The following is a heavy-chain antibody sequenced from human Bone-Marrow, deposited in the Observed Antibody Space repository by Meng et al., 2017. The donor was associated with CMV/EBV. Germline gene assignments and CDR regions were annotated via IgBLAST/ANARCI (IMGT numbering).Heavy chain of an antibody. Sequence: GESLKISCAASGFTVTSNYMSWVRQAPGKGLEWVSVVHSGGNTNYADSVKGRFTISRDTSKNTLYLQMNSLRVEDTGVYYCARDDRGSYYSYYYGMDVWGQGTTVTVSS. D-gene: IGHD1-26*01. V-gene: IGHV3-66*02. CDR1: GFTVTSNY. CDR2: VHSGGNT. CDR3: ARDDRGSYYSYYYGMDV. J-gene: IGHJ6*02.